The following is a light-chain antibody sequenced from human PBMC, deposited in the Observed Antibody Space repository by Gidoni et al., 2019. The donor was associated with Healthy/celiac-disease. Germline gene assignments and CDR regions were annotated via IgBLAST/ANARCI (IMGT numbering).Light chain of an antibody. V-gene: IGKV1-39*01. CDR3: QQSYSTPLT. CDR1: QSISSY. J-gene: IGKJ4*01. Sequence: DIKMTQSPSSLSASVGDRVTITCRASQSISSYLNWYQQKPGKAPKLLIYAASSLQSGVPSRFSGSGSGTDFTLTISSLQPEDFATYYCQQSYSTPLTFGGGPKVEIK. CDR2: AAS.